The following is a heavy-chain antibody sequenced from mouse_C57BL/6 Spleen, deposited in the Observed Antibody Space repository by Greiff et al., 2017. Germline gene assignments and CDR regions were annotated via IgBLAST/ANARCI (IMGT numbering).Heavy chain of an antibody. CDR3: ATGSAYYAMDY. CDR2: FYPRSGNT. Sequence: VQGVESGAELARPGASVKLSCKASGYTFTSYGISWVKQRTGQGLEWIGEFYPRSGNTYYNEKFKGKATLTADKASSTAYIELRSLTSEDSAVYFCATGSAYYAMDYWGQGTSVTVSS. CDR1: GYTFTSYG. D-gene: IGHD6-1*01. J-gene: IGHJ4*01. V-gene: IGHV1-81*01.